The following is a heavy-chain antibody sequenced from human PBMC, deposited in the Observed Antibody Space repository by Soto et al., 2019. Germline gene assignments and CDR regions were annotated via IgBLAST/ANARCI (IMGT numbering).Heavy chain of an antibody. D-gene: IGHD2-2*01. Sequence: SETLSLTCAVYGGSFSGYYWSWIRTTPGKGLEWIGEIYHSGGTNYNPSLKSRVTISVDTSKNQFSLKLGSVTAADTAVYYCARVMGYCSSASCYRTYYYMDVWGKGTTVTVSS. CDR1: GGSFSGYY. CDR2: IYHSGGT. CDR3: ARVMGYCSSASCYRTYYYMDV. V-gene: IGHV4-34*01. J-gene: IGHJ6*03.